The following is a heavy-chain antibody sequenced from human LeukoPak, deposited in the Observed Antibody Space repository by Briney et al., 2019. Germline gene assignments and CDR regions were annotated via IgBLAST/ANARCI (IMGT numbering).Heavy chain of an antibody. Sequence: SETLSLTCAVSGGSISSGGYSWSWIRQPPGKGLEWIGYIYRSGSTYYNPSLKSRVTISVDRSKNQFSLKLSSVTAADTAVYYCARQQRGGDSLSGAVWAFDIWGQGTMVTVSS. J-gene: IGHJ3*02. D-gene: IGHD2-21*02. CDR2: IYRSGST. CDR1: GGSISSGGYS. V-gene: IGHV4-30-2*01. CDR3: ARQQRGGDSLSGAVWAFDI.